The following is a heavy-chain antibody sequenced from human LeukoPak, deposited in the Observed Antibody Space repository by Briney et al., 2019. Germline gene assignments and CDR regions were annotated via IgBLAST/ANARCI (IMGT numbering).Heavy chain of an antibody. CDR2: ISSSSSYI. CDR3: ARGPSIAARYDAFDI. V-gene: IGHV3-21*01. Sequence: GGSPRLSCAASGFTFSSYSMNWVRQAPGKGLEWASSISSSSSYIDYADSVKGRFTISRDNAKNSLYLQVISLRAEDTAVYYCARGPSIAARYDAFDIWGQGTMVTVSS. D-gene: IGHD6-6*01. CDR1: GFTFSSYS. J-gene: IGHJ3*02.